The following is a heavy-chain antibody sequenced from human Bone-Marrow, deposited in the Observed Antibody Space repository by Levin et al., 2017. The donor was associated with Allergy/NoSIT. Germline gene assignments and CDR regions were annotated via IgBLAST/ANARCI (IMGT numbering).Heavy chain of an antibody. CDR3: ARDSLGYSSSWYFFDS. V-gene: IGHV3-21*06. CDR1: GFAFNRHT. J-gene: IGHJ4*02. D-gene: IGHD6-13*01. Sequence: GGSLRLSCAASGFAFNRHTMHWVRQAPGKGLEWVASISGSGSSIFYSDLVRGRFTISRGNANNSLYLQMHSLRPDETAIYYCARDSLGYSSSWYFFDSWGLGTLVTVSS. CDR2: ISGSGSSI.